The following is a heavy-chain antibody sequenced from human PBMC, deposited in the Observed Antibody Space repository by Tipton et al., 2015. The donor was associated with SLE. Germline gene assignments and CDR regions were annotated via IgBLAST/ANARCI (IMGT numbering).Heavy chain of an antibody. CDR3: ARGSVVTVAASRGAFDI. J-gene: IGHJ3*02. V-gene: IGHV3-72*01. CDR1: GFTSSDHY. D-gene: IGHD2-15*01. Sequence: SLRLSCAASGFTSSDHYMDWVRQAPGKGLEWVGRIGNKANGYTTDYAASVKGRFSISRDDSQNSVYLQMNSLKDEDTAVYYCARGSVVTVAASRGAFDIWGQGTMVIVSP. CDR2: IGNKANGYTT.